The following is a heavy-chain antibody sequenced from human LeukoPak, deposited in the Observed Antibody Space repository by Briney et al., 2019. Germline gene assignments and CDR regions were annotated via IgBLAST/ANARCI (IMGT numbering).Heavy chain of an antibody. CDR2: IYYSGST. Sequence: SETLSLTCTVSGGSISSYYWSWIRQPPGKGLEWIGYIYYSGSTNYNPSLKSRVTISVDTSKNQFSLKLSSVTAADTAVYYCARVVVYYYYMDVWGKGTTVTVSS. CDR1: GGSISSYY. V-gene: IGHV4-59*01. J-gene: IGHJ6*03. D-gene: IGHD2-2*01. CDR3: ARVVVYYYYMDV.